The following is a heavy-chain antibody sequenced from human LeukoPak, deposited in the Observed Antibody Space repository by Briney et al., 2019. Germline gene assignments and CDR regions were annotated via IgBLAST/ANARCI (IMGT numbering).Heavy chain of an antibody. J-gene: IGHJ4*02. Sequence: SETLSLTCTVSAGSISSNNYYWGWIRQPPGKGLEWIGSIYYSGTTYYNPSVKSRVTISLDTSKTQFSLKLSSVTAADTAVYYCARDYCSSISCYFDYWGQGTLVTVSS. D-gene: IGHD2-2*01. CDR2: IYYSGTT. CDR1: AGSISSNNYY. V-gene: IGHV4-39*07. CDR3: ARDYCSSISCYFDY.